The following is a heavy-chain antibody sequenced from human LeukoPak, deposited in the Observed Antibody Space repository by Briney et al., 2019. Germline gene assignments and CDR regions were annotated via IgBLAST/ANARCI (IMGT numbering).Heavy chain of an antibody. V-gene: IGHV4-39*07. D-gene: IGHD5-18*01. CDR3: ARAQRYSYGLGLYDAFDI. J-gene: IGHJ3*02. CDR1: GGSSNSSHYY. Sequence: SETLSLTCSVSGGSSNSSHYYWGWIRQPPGKGLEWIGNIYYSGSTFNNPSLKSRVTISVDTSKNQFSLKLTSVTAADTAVYFCARAQRYSYGLGLYDAFDIWGQGTMVTVSS. CDR2: IYYSGST.